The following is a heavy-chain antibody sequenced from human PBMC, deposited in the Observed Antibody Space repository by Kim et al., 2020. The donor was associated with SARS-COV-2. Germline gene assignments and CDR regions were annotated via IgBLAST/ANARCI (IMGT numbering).Heavy chain of an antibody. D-gene: IGHD6-19*01. Sequence: KGRFTISRDNSKNTLYLQMNSLRAEDTAVYYCAKDLAVAGTGYYYYGMDVWGQGTTVTVSS. J-gene: IGHJ6*02. V-gene: IGHV3-30*02. CDR3: AKDLAVAGTGYYYYGMDV.